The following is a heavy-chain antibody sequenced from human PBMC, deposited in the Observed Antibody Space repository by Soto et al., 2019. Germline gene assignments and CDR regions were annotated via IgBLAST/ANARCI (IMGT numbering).Heavy chain of an antibody. CDR3: ARDLFSSGHNY. D-gene: IGHD6-19*01. Sequence: GGSLRLSCAASGFNFCSYGMHWVRQAPGKGLEWVAVIWYDGSNKYYADSVKGRFTISRDNSKNTLYLQMNSLRAEDTAVYYCARDLFSSGHNYWGQGTLVTVSS. CDR2: IWYDGSNK. CDR1: GFNFCSYG. V-gene: IGHV3-33*01. J-gene: IGHJ4*02.